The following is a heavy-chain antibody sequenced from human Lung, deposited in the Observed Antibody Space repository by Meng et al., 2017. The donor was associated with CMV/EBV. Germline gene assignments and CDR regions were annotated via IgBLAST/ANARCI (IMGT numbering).Heavy chain of an antibody. Sequence: SETLCLXXTASGGSISYYYWTWIRQPPGKGLEWIGHIYFDGRTKYDPSLKGRVTISVDTSKNQFSLNLRSVTAADTAVYYCARGSPNDGWYQIDDWGQGTLVTVSS. J-gene: IGHJ4*02. CDR2: IYFDGRT. D-gene: IGHD6-19*01. V-gene: IGHV4-59*01. CDR3: ARGSPNDGWYQIDD. CDR1: GGSISYYY.